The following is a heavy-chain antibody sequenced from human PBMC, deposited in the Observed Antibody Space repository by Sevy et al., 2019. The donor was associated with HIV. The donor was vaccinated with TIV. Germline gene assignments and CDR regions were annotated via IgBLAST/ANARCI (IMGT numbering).Heavy chain of an antibody. Sequence: GGSLILSCAASGFTFSSYAMSWVRQAPGKGLEWVSAISGSGGSTYYADSVKGRFTISRDNSKNTLYLQMNSLRAEDTAVYYFAKVLLYTAATDAFDIWGQGTMVTVSS. V-gene: IGHV3-23*01. CDR2: ISGSGGST. CDR1: GFTFSSYA. CDR3: AKVLLYTAATDAFDI. D-gene: IGHD2-2*01. J-gene: IGHJ3*02.